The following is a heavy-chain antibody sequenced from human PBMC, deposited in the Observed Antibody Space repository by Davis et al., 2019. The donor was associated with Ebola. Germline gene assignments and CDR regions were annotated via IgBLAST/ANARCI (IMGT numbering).Heavy chain of an antibody. CDR2: IYYSGST. CDR3: ARHFNKMVLRLDY. V-gene: IGHV4-59*08. Sequence: SETLSLTCAVYGGSFSSYYWSWIRQPPGKGLEWIGYIYYSGSTNYNPSLKSRVTISVDTSKNQFSLKLSSVTAADTAVYYCARHFNKMVLRLDYWGQGTLVTVSS. J-gene: IGHJ4*02. D-gene: IGHD4/OR15-4a*01. CDR1: GGSFSSYY.